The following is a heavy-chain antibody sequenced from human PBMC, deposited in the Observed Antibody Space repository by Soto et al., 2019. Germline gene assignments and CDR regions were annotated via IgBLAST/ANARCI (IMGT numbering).Heavy chain of an antibody. D-gene: IGHD4-4*01. Sequence: SVKVSCKASGGTFSSYAISWVRQAPGQGLEWMGGIIPIFGTANYAQKFQGRVTITADESTSTAYMELSSLRSEDTAVYYCARDSAPDYSNSIWFDPWGQGTPVTVSS. CDR2: IIPIFGTA. CDR3: ARDSAPDYSNSIWFDP. V-gene: IGHV1-69*13. J-gene: IGHJ5*02. CDR1: GGTFSSYA.